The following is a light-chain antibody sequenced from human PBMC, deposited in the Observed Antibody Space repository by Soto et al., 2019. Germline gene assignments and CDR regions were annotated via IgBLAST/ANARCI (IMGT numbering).Light chain of an antibody. CDR3: CSYAENNILL. Sequence: QSALTQPASVSGSPGQSITISCTGTSSDVGTYNLVSWYQHHPGKAPKLMIYEGSRRPSGVSNRFSGSKSANTASLTISGLQAEDEANYLCCSYAENNILLFGGGTKLTVL. J-gene: IGLJ2*01. V-gene: IGLV2-23*01. CDR2: EGS. CDR1: SSDVGTYNL.